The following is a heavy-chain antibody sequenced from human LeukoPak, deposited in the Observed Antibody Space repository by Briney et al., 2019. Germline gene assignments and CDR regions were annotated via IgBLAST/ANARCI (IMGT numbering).Heavy chain of an antibody. Sequence: GSLRLSCAASGFTFSSYSMNWVRQAPGKGLEWVSSIGSSSSYIYYADSVKGRFTISRDNAKNSLYLQMNSLRAEDTAVYYCARAYGGNWFDYWGQGTLVTVSS. V-gene: IGHV3-21*01. J-gene: IGHJ4*02. D-gene: IGHD4-23*01. CDR1: GFTFSSYS. CDR3: ARAYGGNWFDY. CDR2: IGSSSSYI.